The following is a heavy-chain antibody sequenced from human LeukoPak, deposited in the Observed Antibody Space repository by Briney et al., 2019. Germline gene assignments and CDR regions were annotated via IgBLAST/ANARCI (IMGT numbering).Heavy chain of an antibody. Sequence: SETLSLTCTVSGGSISSYYWSWIRQPPGKGLEWIGYIYYSGSTNYNPSLKSRVTISVDTSKNQFSLKLSSVTAADTAVYYCASLRPGRYYDFWSGQNDAFDIWGQGTMVTVSS. V-gene: IGHV4-59*12. D-gene: IGHD3-3*01. CDR2: IYYSGST. CDR1: GGSISSYY. J-gene: IGHJ3*02. CDR3: ASLRPGRYYDFWSGQNDAFDI.